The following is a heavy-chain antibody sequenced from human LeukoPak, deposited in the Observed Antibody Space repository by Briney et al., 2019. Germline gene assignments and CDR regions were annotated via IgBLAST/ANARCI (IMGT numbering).Heavy chain of an antibody. CDR1: GFTFSSYG. V-gene: IGHV3-30*03. CDR3: ARDNSSSWYFDY. CDR2: ISYDGSNK. Sequence: GRSLRLSCAASGFTFSSYGMHWVRQAPGKGLEWVAVISYDGSNKYYADSVKGRFTISRDNSKNTLYLQMNSLRAEDTAVYYCARDNSSSWYFDYWGQGTLVTVSS. D-gene: IGHD6-13*01. J-gene: IGHJ4*02.